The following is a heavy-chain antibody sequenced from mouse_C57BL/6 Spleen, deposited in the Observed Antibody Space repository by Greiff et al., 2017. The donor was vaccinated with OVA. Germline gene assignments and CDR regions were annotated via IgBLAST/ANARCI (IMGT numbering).Heavy chain of an antibody. J-gene: IGHJ3*01. Sequence: QVQLQQPGAELVRPGSSVKLSCKASGYTFTSYWMHWVKQRPIQGLEWIGNIDPSDSETHYNQKFKDKATLTVDKSSSTAYMQLSSLTSVDSAGYYCARAGDYGSSYEAWCAYCGEETLVTVS. CDR1: GYTFTSYW. CDR2: IDPSDSET. CDR3: ARAGDYGSSYEAWCAY. V-gene: IGHV1-52*01. D-gene: IGHD1-1*01.